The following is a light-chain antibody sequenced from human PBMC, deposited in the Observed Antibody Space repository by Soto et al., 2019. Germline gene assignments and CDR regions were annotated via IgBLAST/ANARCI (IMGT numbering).Light chain of an antibody. CDR3: CSYAGSYSWL. V-gene: IGLV2-11*01. CDR2: DVS. J-gene: IGLJ3*02. CDR1: SSDVGNYNY. Sequence: QSALTQPRSVSGSPGQSVTISCTGTSSDVGNYNYVSWYQQHPGKAPKLMIYDVSKRPSGVPDRFSGSKSGNTASLTISGLQAEDEADYYCCSYAGSYSWLFGGGTKVTVL.